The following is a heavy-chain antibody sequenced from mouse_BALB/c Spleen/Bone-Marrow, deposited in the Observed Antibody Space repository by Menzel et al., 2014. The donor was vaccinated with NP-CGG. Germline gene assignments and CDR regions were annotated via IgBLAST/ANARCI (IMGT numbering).Heavy chain of an antibody. CDR2: ISSGGGST. D-gene: IGHD1-1*01. CDR1: GFAFSSYD. Sequence: EVKLVESGGGLGKPGGSLKLSCAASGFAFSSYDMSWVRQTPEKRLEWVAYISSGGGSTYYPDTVKGRFTISRDNAKNTLYLQMSSLKSEDTAMYYCAREVLRDYFDYWGQGTTLTVSS. V-gene: IGHV5-12-1*01. J-gene: IGHJ2*01. CDR3: AREVLRDYFDY.